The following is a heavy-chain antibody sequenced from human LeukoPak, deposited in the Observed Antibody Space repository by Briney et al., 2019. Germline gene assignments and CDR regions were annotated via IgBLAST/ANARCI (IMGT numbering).Heavy chain of an antibody. D-gene: IGHD3-10*01. V-gene: IGHV4-34*01. Sequence: SETLSLTCAVYGGSFSGYYWSWIRQPPGKGLEWIGEINHSGSTNYNPSLKSRVTISVDTSKNQFPLKLSSVTAADTAVYYCARGHYYGSGSYDYWGQGTLVTVSS. J-gene: IGHJ4*02. CDR2: INHSGST. CDR1: GGSFSGYY. CDR3: ARGHYYGSGSYDY.